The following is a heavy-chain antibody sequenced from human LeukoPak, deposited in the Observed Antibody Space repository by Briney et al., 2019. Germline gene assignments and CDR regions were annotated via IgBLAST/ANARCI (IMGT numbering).Heavy chain of an antibody. Sequence: ASVKVSCKASGYTFTSYDINWVRQATGQGLEWMGWMNPNSGNTGYAQKFQGRVTITRNTSISTVYMELSSLRSEDTAVYYCAIGHYDFWSGYYGYYYYYYMDVWGKGTTVTVSS. D-gene: IGHD3-3*01. CDR1: GYTFTSYD. CDR2: MNPNSGNT. V-gene: IGHV1-8*03. CDR3: AIGHYDFWSGYYGYYYYYYMDV. J-gene: IGHJ6*03.